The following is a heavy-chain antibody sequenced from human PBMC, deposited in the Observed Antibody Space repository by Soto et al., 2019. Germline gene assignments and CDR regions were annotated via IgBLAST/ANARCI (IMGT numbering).Heavy chain of an antibody. J-gene: IGHJ5*02. CDR3: ARDQIGYCSGGSREDGPTFDP. V-gene: IGHV4-31*03. D-gene: IGHD2-15*01. CDR1: GGAIRGVGYY. Sequence: QVQLQESGPGLVRPSQTLSLTCTVSGGAIRGVGYYWTWIRQHPGKGLEWMGYIYYTGTTYYNPSLKSRFIISIATSKNQFSLKLSSVTAADTAVYYCARDQIGYCSGGSREDGPTFDPWGQGSLVTVSS. CDR2: IYYTGTT.